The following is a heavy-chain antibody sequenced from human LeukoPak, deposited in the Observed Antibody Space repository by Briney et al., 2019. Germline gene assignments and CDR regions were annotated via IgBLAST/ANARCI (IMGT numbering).Heavy chain of an antibody. J-gene: IGHJ4*02. D-gene: IGHD2-2*01. V-gene: IGHV3-21*01. CDR2: ISSSSSYI. CDR1: GFTFSSYG. Sequence: GGSLRLSCAASGFTFSSYGIHWVRQAPGKGLEWVSSISSSSSYIYYADSVKGRFTISRDNAKNPLYLQMNSLRAEDTAVYYCARDPCSSTSCYETPFDYWGQGTLVTVSS. CDR3: ARDPCSSTSCYETPFDY.